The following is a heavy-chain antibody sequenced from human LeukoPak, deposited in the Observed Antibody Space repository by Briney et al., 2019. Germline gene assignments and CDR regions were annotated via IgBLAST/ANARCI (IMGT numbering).Heavy chain of an antibody. J-gene: IGHJ4*02. D-gene: IGHD3-16*01. CDR2: IYYSGST. V-gene: IGHV4-31*03. CDR3: ARVGGFRKYYFDY. Sequence: PSETLSLTCTVSGGSLSSGGYYWSWIRQHPGKGLEWIGYIYYSGSTYYNPSLKSRVTISVDTSKNQFSLKLSSVTAADTAVYYCARVGGFRKYYFDYWGQGTLVTVSS. CDR1: GGSLSSGGYY.